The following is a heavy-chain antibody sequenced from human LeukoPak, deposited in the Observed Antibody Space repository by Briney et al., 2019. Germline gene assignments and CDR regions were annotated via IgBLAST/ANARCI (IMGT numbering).Heavy chain of an antibody. J-gene: IGHJ3*02. D-gene: IGHD1-26*01. CDR1: GGTFISYA. Sequence: ASVKVSCKDSGGTFISYAISWVRQAPGQRLEWMGGIIPIFGTTNNAQRFQGRVTITADASTSTAYMEMSSLRSEDTAVYYCAREGVVGATDAFDIWGQGTMVTVPS. CDR2: IIPIFGTT. CDR3: AREGVVGATDAFDI. V-gene: IGHV1-69*13.